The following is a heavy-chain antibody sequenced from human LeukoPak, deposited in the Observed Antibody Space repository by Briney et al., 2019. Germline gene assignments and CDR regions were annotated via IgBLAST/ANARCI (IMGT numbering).Heavy chain of an antibody. CDR3: ASWRYGDLDY. J-gene: IGHJ4*02. CDR2: IIPIFGTA. D-gene: IGHD4-17*01. Sequence: ASVKVSCKASGYTFTGYYMHWVRQAPGQGLEWMGGIIPIFGTANYAQKFQGRVTITADESTSTAYMELSSLRSEDTAVYYCASWRYGDLDYWGQGTLVTVSS. V-gene: IGHV1-69*13. CDR1: GYTFTGYY.